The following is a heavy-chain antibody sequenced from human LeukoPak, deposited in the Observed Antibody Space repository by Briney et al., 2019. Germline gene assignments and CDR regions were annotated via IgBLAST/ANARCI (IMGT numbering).Heavy chain of an antibody. J-gene: IGHJ4*02. CDR2: ISSSGSTI. V-gene: IGHV3-48*03. CDR1: GFTFSSYE. CDR3: AGEDIVANSLGGLDY. Sequence: PGGSLRLSCAASGFTFSSYEMNWVRQAPGKGLEWVSYISSSGSTIYYADSVKGRFTISRDNAKNSLYLQMNSLRAEDTAVYYCAGEDIVANSLGGLDYWGQGTLVTVSS. D-gene: IGHD5-12*01.